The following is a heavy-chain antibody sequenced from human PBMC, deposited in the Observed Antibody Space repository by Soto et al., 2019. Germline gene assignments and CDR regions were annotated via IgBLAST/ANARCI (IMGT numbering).Heavy chain of an antibody. CDR1: GFSLNTGGVT. V-gene: IGHV2-5*02. J-gene: IGHJ1*01. CDR2: IYWDDGK. Sequence: SGPTLVNPTQTLTLTCVFSGFSLNTGGVTVGWIRQPPGKALEWVALIYWDDGKRYSPSLKSRLTITKETSRNQVVLTMTNVDPEDTAAYFCAHSPAPRVYFQHWGEGTLVTVSS. CDR3: AHSPAPRVYFQH. D-gene: IGHD3-10*01.